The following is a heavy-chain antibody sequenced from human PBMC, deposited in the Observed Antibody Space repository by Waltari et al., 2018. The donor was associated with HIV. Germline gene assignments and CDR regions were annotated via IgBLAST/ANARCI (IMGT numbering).Heavy chain of an antibody. Sequence: EVQLVESGGGLVQPGGSLRLSCAASGLPFSSYRIIWFRQAPGKGLEWVSYISSSSSTIYYADSVKGRFTISRDNAKNSLYLQMNSLRAEDTAVYYCARDQVFGVVITLNCGMDVWGQGTTVTVSS. CDR3: ARDQVFGVVITLNCGMDV. D-gene: IGHD3-3*01. V-gene: IGHV3-48*01. CDR2: ISSSSSTI. CDR1: GLPFSSYR. J-gene: IGHJ6*02.